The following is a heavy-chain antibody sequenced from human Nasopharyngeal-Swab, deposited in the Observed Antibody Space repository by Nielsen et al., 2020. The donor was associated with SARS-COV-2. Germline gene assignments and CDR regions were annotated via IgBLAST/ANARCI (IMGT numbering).Heavy chain of an antibody. J-gene: IGHJ4*02. Sequence: GESLKISCEASGFTISRYGMHWVRQAPGKGLEWVTFISYDGSVKYYADSVKGRFTISTDVSNSTLYLQMNSLRVEDTAIYYCTKGAQLGDYWGQGTLVTVSS. CDR3: TKGAQLGDY. CDR2: ISYDGSVK. CDR1: GFTISRYG. D-gene: IGHD6-13*01. V-gene: IGHV3-30*18.